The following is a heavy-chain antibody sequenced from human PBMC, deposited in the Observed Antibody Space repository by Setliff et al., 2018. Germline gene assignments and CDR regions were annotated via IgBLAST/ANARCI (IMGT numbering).Heavy chain of an antibody. CDR2: ISPY. CDR1: GYSFTVFG. Sequence: ASVKVSCKTSGYSFTVFGISWVRQAPGQGLEWMGWISPYAQKFQGRVTMTTDTPTSTAYMEMRSLRSDDTAVYYCARGPLDFVVAPPAAKFDFWGQGTLVTVSS. D-gene: IGHD2-2*01. V-gene: IGHV1-18*01. J-gene: IGHJ4*02. CDR3: ARGPLDFVVAPPAAKFDF.